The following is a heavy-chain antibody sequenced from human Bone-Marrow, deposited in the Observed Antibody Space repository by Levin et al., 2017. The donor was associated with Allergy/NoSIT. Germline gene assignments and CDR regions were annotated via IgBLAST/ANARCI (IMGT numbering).Heavy chain of an antibody. CDR1: GGTFSNYA. D-gene: IGHD3-10*01. J-gene: IGHJ6*03. Sequence: ASVKVSCKPSGGTFSNYAISWVRQAPGQGLEWMGVFIPIFVPTNSAQSFKGRFPIPADKSTTTAYMELSSLRSEDTALYYCARAERGWGSGSQFYMDVWGKGTTVIVSS. CDR2: FIPIFVPT. V-gene: IGHV1-69*06. CDR3: ARAERGWGSGSQFYMDV.